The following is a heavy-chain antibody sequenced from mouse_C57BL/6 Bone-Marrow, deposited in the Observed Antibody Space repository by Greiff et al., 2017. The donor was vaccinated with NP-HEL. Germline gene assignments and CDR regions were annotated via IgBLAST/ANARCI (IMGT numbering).Heavy chain of an antibody. V-gene: IGHV1-69*01. D-gene: IGHD1-1*01. J-gene: IGHJ3*01. CDR3: ARGDYYGSSIAY. CDR2: IDPSDSYT. Sequence: QVQLQQPGAELVMPGASVKLSCKASGYTFTSYWMHWVKQRPGQGLEWIGEIDPSDSYTNYNQKFKGKSTLTVDKSSSTAYMQLSSLTSEDSAVYYCARGDYYGSSIAYWGQGTLVTVSA. CDR1: GYTFTSYW.